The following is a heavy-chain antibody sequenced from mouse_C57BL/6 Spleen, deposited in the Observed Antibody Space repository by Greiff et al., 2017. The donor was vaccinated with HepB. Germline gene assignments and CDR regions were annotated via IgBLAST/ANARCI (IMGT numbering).Heavy chain of an antibody. CDR3: ARVYGSSYNFDY. J-gene: IGHJ2*01. CDR2: IDPSDSET. Sequence: QVQLQQPGAELVRPGSSVKLSCKASGYTFTSYWMHWVKQRPIQGLEWIGNIDPSDSETHYNQKFKDKATLTVDKSSSTAYMQLSSLTSEDSAVYYCARVYGSSYNFDYWGQGTTLTVSS. CDR1: GYTFTSYW. D-gene: IGHD1-1*01. V-gene: IGHV1-52*01.